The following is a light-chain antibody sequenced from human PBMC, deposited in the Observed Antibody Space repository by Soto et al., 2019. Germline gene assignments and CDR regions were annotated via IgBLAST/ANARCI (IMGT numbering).Light chain of an antibody. J-gene: IGLJ3*02. CDR1: SSNLGRNY. Sequence: QSVLTQPPSASGTPGQRVTISCSGSSSNLGRNYVYWNQQLPGTAPKLLVFDDNQRPSGVPDRFSDSKSGTSASLTISGLRSEDEADYYWAAWDSSVSGRVFGGGTKLTVL. CDR3: AAWDSSVSGRV. CDR2: DDN. V-gene: IGLV1-47*02.